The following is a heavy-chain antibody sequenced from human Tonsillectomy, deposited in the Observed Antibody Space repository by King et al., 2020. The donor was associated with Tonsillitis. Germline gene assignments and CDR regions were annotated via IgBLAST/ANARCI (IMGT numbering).Heavy chain of an antibody. D-gene: IGHD3-10*01. Sequence: VQLVESGGGLVQPGGSLILSCAASGFTFNIYAMSWVRQAPGKGLEWVSTITGRAGSTYYAGSVTGRSTISRDNSKNTLYLEVNSLRAEDTAVYYCAKDLRPGSYSTAEYFHHWGQGPLVTVSS. CDR2: ITGRAGST. CDR1: GFTFNIYA. J-gene: IGHJ1*01. V-gene: IGHV3-23*04. CDR3: AKDLRPGSYSTAEYFHH.